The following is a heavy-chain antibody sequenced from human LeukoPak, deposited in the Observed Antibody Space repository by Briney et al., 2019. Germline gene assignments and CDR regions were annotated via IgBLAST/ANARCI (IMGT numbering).Heavy chain of an antibody. CDR1: GGSISSYY. CDR3: ARADYDFWSGYFFDY. D-gene: IGHD3-3*01. Sequence: SETLSLTCTVSGGSISSYYWSWTRQPPGKGLEWIGYIYYSGSTNYNPSLKSRVTISVDTSKNQFSLKLSSVTAADTAVYYCARADYDFWSGYFFDYWGQGTLVTVSS. J-gene: IGHJ4*02. CDR2: IYYSGST. V-gene: IGHV4-59*01.